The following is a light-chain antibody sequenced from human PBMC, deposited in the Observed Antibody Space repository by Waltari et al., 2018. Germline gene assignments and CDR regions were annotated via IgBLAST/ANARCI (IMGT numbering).Light chain of an antibody. J-gene: IGKJ1*01. CDR1: QNIFSW. CDR3: QHYNSFSRT. V-gene: IGKV1-5*03. CDR2: KAS. Sequence: DFQMTQSPATLSASVGDRVTITCRASQNIFSWLAWYQQKPGKAPKLLIYKASHLESGVPSRFSGRGFVTEFTLTINSLQPDDFATDYCQHYNSFSRTFGQGTKVDIK.